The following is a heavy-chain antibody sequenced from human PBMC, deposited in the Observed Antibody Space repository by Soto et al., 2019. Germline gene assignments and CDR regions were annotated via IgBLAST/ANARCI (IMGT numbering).Heavy chain of an antibody. CDR2: ISSSSSDI. CDR1: GFTFSTYS. CDR3: ARAFYKLSGDRPSYYFDY. D-gene: IGHD3-10*01. Sequence: GGSLRLSCAASGFTFSTYSMNWVRQAPGKGLEWVSSISSSSSDIFYADSVKGRFTISRDNARNSLYLQMHSLRAEDTAVDNCARAFYKLSGDRPSYYFDYWGQGTLVTVSS. V-gene: IGHV3-21*01. J-gene: IGHJ4*02.